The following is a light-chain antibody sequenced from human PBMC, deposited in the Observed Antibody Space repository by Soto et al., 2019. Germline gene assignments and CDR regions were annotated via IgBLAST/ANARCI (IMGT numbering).Light chain of an antibody. Sequence: QSALTQPASVSGSPGQSITISCTGTSSDVGSYNYVSWYQQHPGKAPKVLIYDVSNRPSGVSDRFSGSKSGNTASLTISGLQADDEADYYCSSYTGSNTMVLGGGTKLTVL. CDR1: SSDVGSYNY. CDR2: DVS. J-gene: IGLJ2*01. CDR3: SSYTGSNTMV. V-gene: IGLV2-14*01.